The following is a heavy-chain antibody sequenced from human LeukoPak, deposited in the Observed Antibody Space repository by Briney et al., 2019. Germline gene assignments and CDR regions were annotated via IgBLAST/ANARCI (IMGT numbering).Heavy chain of an antibody. V-gene: IGHV4-38-2*02. D-gene: IGHD6-13*01. Sequence: PSETLSLTCTVSGYSISSGYFWGWIRQPPGKGLEWIGSIYHSGSTSYNPSLKSRLTISVDTSKNQFSLKLNFVTAADTAMYYCATMFRSSWYINWFDPWGQGTLATVSS. CDR2: IYHSGST. J-gene: IGHJ5*02. CDR1: GYSISSGYF. CDR3: ATMFRSSWYINWFDP.